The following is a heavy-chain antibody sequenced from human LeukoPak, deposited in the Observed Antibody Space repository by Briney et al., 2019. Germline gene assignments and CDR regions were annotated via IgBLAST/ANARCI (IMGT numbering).Heavy chain of an antibody. D-gene: IGHD3-16*01. CDR3: TTEYFGGFEY. CDR2: VKNRGDGRTT. J-gene: IGHJ4*02. Sequence: GGSLRLSCVASTFTKAWMNWVRQAPGKGLEWVGRVKNRGDGRTTDYAAPVKGRFTISRDDSRRTVYLQMNSLKTGDTAVYFCTTEYFGGFEYWGQGTLVTVSS. V-gene: IGHV3-15*07. CDR1: TFTKAW.